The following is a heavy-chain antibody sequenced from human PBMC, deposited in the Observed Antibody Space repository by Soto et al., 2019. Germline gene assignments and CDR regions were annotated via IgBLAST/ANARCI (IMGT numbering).Heavy chain of an antibody. CDR3: ASGHFDSSGYYYRD. Sequence: SETLSLTCTVPGGSISSGGYYWSWIRQHPGKGLEWIGYIYYSGSTYYNPSLKSRVTISVDTSKNQFSLKLSSVTAADTAVYYCASGHFDSSGYYYRDWGQGTLVTVSS. D-gene: IGHD3-22*01. J-gene: IGHJ4*02. V-gene: IGHV4-31*03. CDR1: GGSISSGGYY. CDR2: IYYSGST.